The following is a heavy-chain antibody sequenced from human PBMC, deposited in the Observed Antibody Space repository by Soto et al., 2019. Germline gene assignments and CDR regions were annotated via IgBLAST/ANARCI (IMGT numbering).Heavy chain of an antibody. V-gene: IGHV5-51*01. CDR2: IYPGDSDT. CDR3: ARHGGDADATKYCSGGSCYRYYYYYGMDV. D-gene: IGHD2-15*01. CDR1: GYSFTSYW. J-gene: IGHJ6*02. Sequence: GESLKISCQCSGYSFTSYWIGWVRQMPGKGLEWMGIIYPGDSDTRYSPSFQGQVTISADKSISTAYLQWSSLKASDTAMYYCARHGGDADATKYCSGGSCYRYYYYYGMDVWGQGTTVTVSS.